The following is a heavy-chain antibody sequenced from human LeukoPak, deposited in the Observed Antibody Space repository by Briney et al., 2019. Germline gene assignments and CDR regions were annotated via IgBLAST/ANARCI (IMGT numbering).Heavy chain of an antibody. V-gene: IGHV1-46*01. Sequence: GASVKASCKASGYTFTSYYIHWVRQAPGQGLEWMGIINPSGGSTTYAQILQGRVTMTRDTSTSTVYMELSSLRSEDTAVYYCVRVVTPSAYDIWGQGTMVTVSS. J-gene: IGHJ3*02. CDR1: GYTFTSYY. CDR2: INPSGGST. CDR3: VRVVTPSAYDI. D-gene: IGHD2-21*02.